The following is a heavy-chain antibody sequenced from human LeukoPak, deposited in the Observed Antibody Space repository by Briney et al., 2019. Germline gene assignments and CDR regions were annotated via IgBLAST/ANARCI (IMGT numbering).Heavy chain of an antibody. CDR3: ARDPYSGNYGAYYYYYMDD. D-gene: IGHD1-26*01. Sequence: PGGSLRLSCAASGFTFNSYAMNWVRQAPGKGLEWVSSITSSSSYIYYADSVKGRFTISRDNAKNSLYLQMDSLRVEDTAEYYCARDPYSGNYGAYYYYYMDDWGKGTTVTVSS. J-gene: IGHJ6*03. CDR2: ITSSSSYI. V-gene: IGHV3-21*06. CDR1: GFTFNSYA.